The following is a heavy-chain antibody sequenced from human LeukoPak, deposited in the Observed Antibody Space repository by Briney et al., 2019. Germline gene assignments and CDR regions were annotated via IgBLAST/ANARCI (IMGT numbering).Heavy chain of an antibody. J-gene: IGHJ5*02. CDR3: AILYSSSSEFDP. D-gene: IGHD6-13*01. V-gene: IGHV1-69*06. Sequence: ASVKVSCKASGGTFSSYAISWVRQAPGQGLEWMGGIIPIFGTANYAQKFQGRVTITADKSTSTAYMELSSLRSEDTAVYYCAILYSSSSEFDPWGQGTLVTVSS. CDR1: GGTFSSYA. CDR2: IIPIFGTA.